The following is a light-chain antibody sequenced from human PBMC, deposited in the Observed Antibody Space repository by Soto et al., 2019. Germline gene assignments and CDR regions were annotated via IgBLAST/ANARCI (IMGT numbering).Light chain of an antibody. CDR2: TAS. CDR1: QPIKTW. V-gene: IGKV1-12*02. CDR3: QQAASFPFT. J-gene: IGKJ3*01. Sequence: DIQLTQSPASVYAAVGDRINISCRASQPIKTWLAWYQQKPGKGPKLLIYTASTLETGVPSRFSGSGSGTDFPLTISSLQPEDAAIYSSQQAASFPFTFGPGARV.